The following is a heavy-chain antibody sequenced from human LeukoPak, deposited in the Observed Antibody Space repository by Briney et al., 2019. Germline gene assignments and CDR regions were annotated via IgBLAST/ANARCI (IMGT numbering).Heavy chain of an antibody. Sequence: PSETLSLTCTVSGGSISEYYWYRIRQPPGKGLEWIGYIYYTGSTKYHPSLKGRLTISVDTSKNQFPLRLTSVTAADTAVYYCARGGNFYRGHYFDYWGQGALVTVSS. J-gene: IGHJ4*02. V-gene: IGHV4-59*01. CDR2: IYYTGST. CDR3: ARGGNFYRGHYFDY. CDR1: GGSISEYY. D-gene: IGHD1-26*01.